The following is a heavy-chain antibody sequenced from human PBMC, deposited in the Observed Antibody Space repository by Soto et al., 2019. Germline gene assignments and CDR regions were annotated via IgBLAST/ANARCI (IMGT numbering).Heavy chain of an antibody. V-gene: IGHV1-69*12. D-gene: IGHD1-26*01. Sequence: QVQLVQSGAEVKKPGSSVKVSCKASGGTFSSYAISWVRQAPGQGLEWMGGIIPIFGTANYAQKFQGRVTIXXDXSXXPAYMELSSLRSEDTAVYYCASPPSGSYYGTYFDYWGQGTLVTVSS. CDR3: ASPPSGSYYGTYFDY. CDR1: GGTFSSYA. CDR2: IIPIFGTA. J-gene: IGHJ4*02.